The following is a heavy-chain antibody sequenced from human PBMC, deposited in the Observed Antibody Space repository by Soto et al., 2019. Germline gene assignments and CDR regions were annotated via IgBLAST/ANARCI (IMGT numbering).Heavy chain of an antibody. V-gene: IGHV1-2*02. Sequence: VEMVQSGAEVKKPGASVRVSCKASGYTFTASFIHWVRQAPGRGLEWMGWINPNSAGTNYAQKFQGRVTMTSDTSITTVYLDLSRLQSDDTATYYCARDTKMPANAIPHGRWGQGTRVTVSS. CDR2: INPNSAGT. CDR3: ARDTKMPANAIPHGR. D-gene: IGHD2-8*01. CDR1: GYTFTASF. J-gene: IGHJ4*02.